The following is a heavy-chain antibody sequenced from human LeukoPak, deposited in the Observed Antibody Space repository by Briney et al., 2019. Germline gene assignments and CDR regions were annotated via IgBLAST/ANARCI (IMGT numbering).Heavy chain of an antibody. CDR2: INAGNGNT. V-gene: IGHV1-3*01. CDR1: GYTFTSYA. J-gene: IGHJ5*02. D-gene: IGHD1-26*01. Sequence: GASVKVSCKASGYTFTSYAMHWVRQAPGQRLEWMGWINAGNGNTKYSQKSQGRVTITRDTSASTAYMELSSLRSEDTAVYYCARDRGSGSYYENWFDPWGQGTLVTVSS. CDR3: ARDRGSGSYYENWFDP.